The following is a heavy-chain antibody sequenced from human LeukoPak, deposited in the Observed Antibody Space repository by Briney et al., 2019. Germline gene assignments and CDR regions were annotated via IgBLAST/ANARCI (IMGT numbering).Heavy chain of an antibody. V-gene: IGHV4-34*11. CDR2: IYDSGST. CDR1: GGSFSGYY. J-gene: IGHJ3*02. CDR3: ARGPYSYDSSGAFDI. D-gene: IGHD3-22*01. Sequence: SETLSLTCAVYGGSFSGYYWSWIRQPPGKGLEWIGYIYDSGSTNYNPSLKSRVTISVDTSKNQFSLKLSSVTAADTAVYFCARGPYSYDSSGAFDIWGQGTMVTVSS.